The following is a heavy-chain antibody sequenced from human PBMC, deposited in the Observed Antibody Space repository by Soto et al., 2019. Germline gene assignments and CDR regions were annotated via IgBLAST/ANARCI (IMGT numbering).Heavy chain of an antibody. J-gene: IGHJ4*02. CDR2: IYHSGST. CDR1: GGSISSGGYS. Sequence: SETLSLTCAVSGGSISSGGYSWSWIRQPPGKGLEWIGYIYHSGSTYYNPSLKSRVTISVDKSINTAYLQWNSLKASDTGIYYCARHYKYDSSGYPFGYWGPGTLVTVSS. D-gene: IGHD3-22*01. CDR3: ARHYKYDSSGYPFGY. V-gene: IGHV4-30-2*01.